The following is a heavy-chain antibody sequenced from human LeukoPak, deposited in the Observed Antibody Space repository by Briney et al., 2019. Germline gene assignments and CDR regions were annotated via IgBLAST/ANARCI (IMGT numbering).Heavy chain of an antibody. D-gene: IGHD2-15*01. CDR1: GGTFSSYA. Sequence: ASVKVPCKASGGTFSSYAISWVRQAPGQGLEWMGGIIPIFGTANYAQKFQGRVTITADKSTSTAYMELSSLRSEVTAVYYCAQVLGYAFDIWGQGTMVTVSS. J-gene: IGHJ3*02. V-gene: IGHV1-69*06. CDR2: IIPIFGTA. CDR3: AQVLGYAFDI.